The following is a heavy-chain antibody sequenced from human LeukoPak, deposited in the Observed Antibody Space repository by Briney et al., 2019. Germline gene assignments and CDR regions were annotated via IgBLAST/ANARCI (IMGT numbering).Heavy chain of an antibody. CDR3: ARVLLSSGYST. V-gene: IGHV4-59*01. J-gene: IGHJ5*02. D-gene: IGHD3-22*01. CDR2: IYYSGIT. Sequence: SETLSLTCSVSGASISSYYYNWIRQSPGKGLEWIGYIYYSGITNYNPSLKSRVTMSLDTSNNQFSLKLSSVTAADTAAYYCARVLLSSGYSTWGQGTLVTVSS. CDR1: GASISSYY.